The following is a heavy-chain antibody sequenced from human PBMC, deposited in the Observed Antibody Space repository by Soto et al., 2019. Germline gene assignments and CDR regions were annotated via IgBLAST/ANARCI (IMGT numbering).Heavy chain of an antibody. CDR1: GYTFASYA. D-gene: IGHD6-13*01. CDR2: ISAYNGNT. Sequence: ASVKVSCKASGYTFASYAISWMRQAPGQGLEWMGWISAYNGNTNYAQKLQGRVTMTTDTSTSTAYMELRSLRSDDTAVYYCARDLGQQLVDYWGQGTLVTVSS. CDR3: ARDLGQQLVDY. J-gene: IGHJ4*02. V-gene: IGHV1-18*01.